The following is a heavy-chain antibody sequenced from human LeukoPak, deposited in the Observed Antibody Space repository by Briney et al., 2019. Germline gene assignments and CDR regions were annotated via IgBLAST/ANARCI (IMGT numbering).Heavy chain of an antibody. Sequence: GGSLRLSCAASGFTFSSYALNWVRQAPGKGLEWVSAISGSADRAYYADSVKGRFTISRDNSKNTLYLQMNSLRAEDTAVYYCARPPFWSGSSYYFDYWGQGTLVTVSS. D-gene: IGHD3-3*01. J-gene: IGHJ4*02. CDR1: GFTFSSYA. V-gene: IGHV3-23*01. CDR3: ARPPFWSGSSYYFDY. CDR2: ISGSADRA.